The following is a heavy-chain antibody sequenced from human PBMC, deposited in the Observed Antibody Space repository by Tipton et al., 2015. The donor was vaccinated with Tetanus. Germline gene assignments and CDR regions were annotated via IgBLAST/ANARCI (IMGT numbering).Heavy chain of an antibody. CDR1: GGSISSGGYY. J-gene: IGHJ4*02. V-gene: IGHV4-31*03. Sequence: TLSLTCTVSGGSISSGGYYWSWIRQHPGKGLEWIGDIYYSGSTYYNPSLKSRVTISVDTSKNQFSLKLNSVTAADTAVYYCARGQARGARGWNYFDYWGQGTLVTVSS. D-gene: IGHD1-26*01. CDR3: ARGQARGARGWNYFDY. CDR2: IYYSGST.